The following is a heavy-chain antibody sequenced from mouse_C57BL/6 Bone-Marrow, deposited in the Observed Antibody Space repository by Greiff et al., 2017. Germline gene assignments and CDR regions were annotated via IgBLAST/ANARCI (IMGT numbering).Heavy chain of an antibody. CDR1: GFTFSSYA. CDR2: ISSGGDYI. D-gene: IGHD1-1*01. CDR3: TRAYGSSYVFDY. J-gene: IGHJ2*01. Sequence: EVQGVESGEGLVKPGGSLKLSCAASGFTFSSYAMSWVRQTPEKRLEWVAYISSGGDYIYYADTVKGRFTISRDNARNTLYLQMSSLKSEDTAMYYCTRAYGSSYVFDYWGQGTTLTVSS. V-gene: IGHV5-9-1*02.